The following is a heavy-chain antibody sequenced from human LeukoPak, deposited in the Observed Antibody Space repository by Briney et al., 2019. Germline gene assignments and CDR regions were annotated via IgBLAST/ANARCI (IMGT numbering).Heavy chain of an antibody. CDR1: GYRFTNYH. CDR3: TRLFSRGSDYNYVDD. V-gene: IGHV5-51*01. J-gene: IGHJ4*02. CDR2: IYPADSDT. Sequence: GESLKISCKGSGYRFTNYHIGWVRQMPGKGLEWMGIIYPADSDTRYRPTFRGQVTISVDKSINTAYLQWSSLKASDTAMYYCTRLFSRGSDYNYVDDWGQGTLITVSS. D-gene: IGHD4-17*01.